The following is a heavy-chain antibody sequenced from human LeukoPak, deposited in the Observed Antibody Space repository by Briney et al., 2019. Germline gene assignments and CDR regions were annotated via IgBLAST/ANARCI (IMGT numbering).Heavy chain of an antibody. CDR2: INHSGST. J-gene: IGHJ4*02. Sequence: SETLSLTCAVYGGSFSGYYWSWIRQPPEKGPEWIGEINHSGSTNYSPFLKSRVTISVDTSKNQFSLKLSSVAAADTAVYYCARSLLRFLDRPFDYWGQGTLVTVSS. CDR1: GGSFSGYY. D-gene: IGHD3-3*01. V-gene: IGHV4-34*01. CDR3: ARSLLRFLDRPFDY.